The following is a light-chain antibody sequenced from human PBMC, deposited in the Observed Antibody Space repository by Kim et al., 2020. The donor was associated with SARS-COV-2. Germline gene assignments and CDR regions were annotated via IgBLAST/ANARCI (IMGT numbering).Light chain of an antibody. CDR2: GAS. CDR1: QSVSSNY. Sequence: LSPGERATLACRASQSVSSNYLAWYQQKPGQAPRLLIYGASNRATGIPDRFSGSGSGTDFTLTISRLEPEDFAVYYCQQYGTSPYTFGQGTKLEI. J-gene: IGKJ2*01. CDR3: QQYGTSPYT. V-gene: IGKV3-20*01.